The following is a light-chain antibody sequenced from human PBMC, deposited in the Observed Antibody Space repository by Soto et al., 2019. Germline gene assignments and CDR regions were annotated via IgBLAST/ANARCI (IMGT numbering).Light chain of an antibody. J-gene: IGKJ3*01. CDR2: DAS. V-gene: IGKV3-11*01. CDR3: QQRSNWPLT. CDR1: QSVSRY. Sequence: EIVLTQSPATLSLSPGERATLSCRASQSVSRYLAWYQQKPGQAPSLLIYDASNRATGIPARFSGSGSGTDFTLTISNLEPEDFAVYYCQQRSNWPLTFGPGTKVDIK.